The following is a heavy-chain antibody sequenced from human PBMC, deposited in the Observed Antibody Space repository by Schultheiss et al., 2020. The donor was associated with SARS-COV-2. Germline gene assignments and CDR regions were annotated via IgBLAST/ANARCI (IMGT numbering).Heavy chain of an antibody. CDR2: TFYRSKWYN. J-gene: IGHJ6*04. D-gene: IGHD6-13*01. V-gene: IGHV6-1*01. CDR1: GDSVSSRIAA. Sequence: SQTLSLTCAISGDSVSSRIAAWNWIRQSPSRGLEWLGRTFYRSKWYNDYAVSVKSRITINPDTSKNQFSLQLNSVTPEDTAVYYCARGLYSSSWHDAWLDVWGKGTRVTVSS. CDR3: ARGLYSSSWHDAWLDV.